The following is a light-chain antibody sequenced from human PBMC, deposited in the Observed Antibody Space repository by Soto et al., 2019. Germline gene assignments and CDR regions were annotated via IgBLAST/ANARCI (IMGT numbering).Light chain of an antibody. J-gene: IGLJ2*01. CDR1: SNDIGSHNY. CDR3: HSYQL. V-gene: IGLV2-14*03. CDR2: DVS. Sequence: QSVLTQPASLSGSPGQSITISCTGSSNDIGSHNYVSWYQQHPGKAPKLIIFDVSNRPSGVSNRFSGSRSGNTASLTISQLQTEDEADYFCHSYQLIGGGTKLTVL.